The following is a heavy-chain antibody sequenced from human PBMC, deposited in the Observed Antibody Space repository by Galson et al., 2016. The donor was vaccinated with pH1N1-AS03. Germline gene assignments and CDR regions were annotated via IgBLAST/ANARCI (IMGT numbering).Heavy chain of an antibody. CDR3: ARGKDFWSGYPDDPFDV. CDR2: IKQDGSEK. J-gene: IGHJ3*01. D-gene: IGHD3-3*01. CDR1: GFTFSGSW. Sequence: SLRLSCAASGFTFSGSWMTWVRQAPGKGLKWVANIKQDGSEKSYVDSVKGRFTISRDNAKNSLYLQMNSLRAEDTAVYYCARGKDFWSGYPDDPFDVGGQGTMVTVSS. V-gene: IGHV3-7*03.